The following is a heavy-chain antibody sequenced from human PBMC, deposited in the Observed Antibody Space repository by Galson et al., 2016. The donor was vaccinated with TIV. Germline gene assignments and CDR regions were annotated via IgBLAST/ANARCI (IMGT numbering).Heavy chain of an antibody. J-gene: IGHJ5*02. D-gene: IGHD3-16*01. CDR1: GYSFINHD. Sequence: SVKVSCKASGYSFINHDINWVRQATGQGLEWMGWMNPYSGNTGYAQKFQGRVTMTRNTAISTAYMELNSLTSEDTAVYYCARDVGGDWFDPWGQGTLVTVSS. CDR3: ARDVGGDWFDP. CDR2: MNPYSGNT. V-gene: IGHV1-8*02.